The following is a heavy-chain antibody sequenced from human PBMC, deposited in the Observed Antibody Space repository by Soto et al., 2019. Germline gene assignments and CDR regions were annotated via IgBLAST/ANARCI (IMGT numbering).Heavy chain of an antibody. Sequence: QVQLQESGPGLVKPSQTLSLTCTVSGGSISSGGYYWSWIRQHPGKGLEWIGYIYYSGSTYYNPSRKSRVTISVDTSKNQFSLKLSSVTAADTAVYYCARVGYYAGSGYNAFDIWGQGTMVTVSS. V-gene: IGHV4-31*03. J-gene: IGHJ3*02. D-gene: IGHD3-22*01. CDR2: IYYSGST. CDR3: ARVGYYAGSGYNAFDI. CDR1: GGSISSGGYY.